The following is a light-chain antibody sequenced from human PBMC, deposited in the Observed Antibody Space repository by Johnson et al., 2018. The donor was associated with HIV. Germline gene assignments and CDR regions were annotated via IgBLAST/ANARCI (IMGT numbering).Light chain of an antibody. J-gene: IGLJ1*01. CDR1: SSNIGNNY. V-gene: IGLV1-51*02. CDR2: ENN. Sequence: QSVLTQPPSVSAAPGQTVTISCSGSSSNIGNNYVSWYQQFPGTAPKLLIYENNKRPSGVPDRFSDSKSGTSATLGITGLQTGDEADYYCGTWDSSLSAHYIFGTGTKVTVL. CDR3: GTWDSSLSAHYI.